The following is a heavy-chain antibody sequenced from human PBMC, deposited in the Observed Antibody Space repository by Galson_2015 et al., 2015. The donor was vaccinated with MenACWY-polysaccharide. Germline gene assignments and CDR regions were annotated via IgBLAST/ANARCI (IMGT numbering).Heavy chain of an antibody. V-gene: IGHV3-30*03. CDR3: ARDLIAVRPGWFDP. CDR2: ISYDGGDK. Sequence: SLRLSCAASGFTFSSYGMHWVRQAPGKGLEWVAVISYDGGDKYYVDSVKGRFTISRDNSKSRLYLQMDSLRGEDTAVYYCARDLIAVRPGWFDPWVQGTLVTVSS. CDR1: GFTFSSYG. J-gene: IGHJ5*02. D-gene: IGHD6-6*01.